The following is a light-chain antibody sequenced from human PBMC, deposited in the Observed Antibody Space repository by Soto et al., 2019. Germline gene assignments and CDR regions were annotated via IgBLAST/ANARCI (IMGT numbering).Light chain of an antibody. CDR2: AAS. Sequence: DIQMTQSPSSLSASVGDRVTITCRASQSISSYLNWYQQKPGKAPNLLIYAASSLQSGVPSRFSGSGSGTDFTLTISSLQPEDFATYYCQRSYSTSSITLGQGTRLEIK. CDR1: QSISSY. CDR3: QRSYSTSSIT. J-gene: IGKJ5*01. V-gene: IGKV1-39*01.